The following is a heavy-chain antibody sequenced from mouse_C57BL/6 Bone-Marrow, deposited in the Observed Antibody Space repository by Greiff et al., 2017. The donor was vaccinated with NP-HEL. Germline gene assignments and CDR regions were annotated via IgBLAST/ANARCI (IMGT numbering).Heavy chain of an antibody. CDR3: ARWGYYGSSLYARDY. CDR1: GYSITSGYY. D-gene: IGHD1-1*01. V-gene: IGHV3-6*01. J-gene: IGHJ4*01. Sequence: ESGPGLVKPSQSLSLTCSVTGYSITSGYYWNWIRQFPGNKLEWMGYISYAGSNNYNPSLKNRISITRDTSKSQFLLKLNSVTTEDTATYYCARWGYYGSSLYARDYWGQGTSGTVSS. CDR2: ISYAGSN.